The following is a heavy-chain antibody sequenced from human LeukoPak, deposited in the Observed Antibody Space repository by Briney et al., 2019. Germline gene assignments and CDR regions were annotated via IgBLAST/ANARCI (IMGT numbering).Heavy chain of an antibody. CDR2: ISSSSSYI. J-gene: IGHJ4*02. D-gene: IGHD6-6*01. CDR3: ARVAAARLWGDFDY. CDR1: GFTFSSYS. Sequence: PGGSLRLSCAASGFTFSSYSMNWVRHAPGKGLEWVSSISSSSSYIYYADSVKGRFTISRDNAKNSLYLQMNSLRAEDTAVYYCARVAAARLWGDFDYWGQGTLVTVSS. V-gene: IGHV3-21*01.